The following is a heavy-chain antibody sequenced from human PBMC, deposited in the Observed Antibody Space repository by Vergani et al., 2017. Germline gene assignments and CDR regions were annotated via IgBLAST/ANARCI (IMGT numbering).Heavy chain of an antibody. CDR3: AWAGVEEVLWFGEWHHNWFDP. D-gene: IGHD3-10*01. V-gene: IGHV3-23*04. Sequence: EVQLVESGGGLVQPGGSLRLSCAASGFTFSSYAMSWVRQAPGKGLEWVSAISGSCGSTYYADSVEGRFTISRDSSKNTLYLQMNSLRAEDTAVYYCAWAGVEEVLWFGEWHHNWFDPWGQGTLVTVSS. CDR2: ISGSCGST. J-gene: IGHJ5*02. CDR1: GFTFSSYA.